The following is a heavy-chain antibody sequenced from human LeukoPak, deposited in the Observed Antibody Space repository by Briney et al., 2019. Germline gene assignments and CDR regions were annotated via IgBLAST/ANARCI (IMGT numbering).Heavy chain of an antibody. CDR3: ARDLPYSSSWYLPWFDP. D-gene: IGHD6-13*01. CDR1: GFTFSSYS. V-gene: IGHV4-38-2*02. CDR2: IYHSGST. Sequence: ESLRLSCAASGFTFSSYSMNWVRQAPGKGLEWIGSIYHSGSTYYNPSLKSRVTISVDTSKNQFSLKLSSVTAADTAVYYCARDLPYSSSWYLPWFDPWGQGTLVTVSS. J-gene: IGHJ5*02.